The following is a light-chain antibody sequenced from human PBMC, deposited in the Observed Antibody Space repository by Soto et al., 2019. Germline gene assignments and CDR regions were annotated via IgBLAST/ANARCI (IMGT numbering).Light chain of an antibody. CDR1: QSVDSSN. V-gene: IGKV3-20*01. CDR2: GAS. Sequence: EIVLTQSPGTLSLSPGDRATLSCRASQSVDSSNLAWYQQRPGQAPRLLIHGASSRAPDIPDRFSGSGSGTDFTLTISGLAVDDFAVYYCQQYGSSPRTFGQGTKVESK. CDR3: QQYGSSPRT. J-gene: IGKJ1*01.